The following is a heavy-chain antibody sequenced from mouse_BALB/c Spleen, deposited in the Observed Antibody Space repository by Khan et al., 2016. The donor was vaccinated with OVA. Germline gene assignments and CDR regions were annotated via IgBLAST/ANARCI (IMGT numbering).Heavy chain of an antibody. CDR1: GFSFTSYT. J-gene: IGHJ1*01. Sequence: EVQLVESGGGLVRPGGSLKLSCAASGFSFTSYTMSWVRQTPEKRLEWVATISSGSTYTYYPDSVKGRFTISRDNAKNTLYLQMSSLKSEDTVMYYCTRDGNYAHWYFDVWGAGTTVTVSS. CDR3: TRDGNYAHWYFDV. D-gene: IGHD2-1*01. V-gene: IGHV5-6-4*01. CDR2: ISSGSTYT.